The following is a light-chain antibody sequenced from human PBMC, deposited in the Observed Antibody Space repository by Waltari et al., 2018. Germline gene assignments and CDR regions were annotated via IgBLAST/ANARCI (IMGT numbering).Light chain of an antibody. J-gene: IGLJ3*02. CDR1: ASNTGTYF. Sequence: QSVLTQPPSASGTPGQGVTLYCSGGASNTGTYFVNWYPQVPGKAPKLLIYRSDRRPAGVPDRFSGSKSGTSASLAISGLQSEDEADYYCAAWDDSLNGRWVFGGGTKVTVL. V-gene: IGLV1-44*01. CDR2: RSD. CDR3: AAWDDSLNGRWV.